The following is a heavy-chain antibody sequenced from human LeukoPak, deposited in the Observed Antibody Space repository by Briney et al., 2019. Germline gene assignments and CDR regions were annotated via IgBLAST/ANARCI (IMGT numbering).Heavy chain of an antibody. V-gene: IGHV1-2*02. Sequence: ASVKVSCKASGYTFTGYYMHWVRQAPGQGLEWMGWINPNSGGTNYAQKFQGRVTMTRDTSISTAYMELSRLRSDDTAVYYCAREDRTTGGDYGYYYYYGMDVWGQGTTVTVSS. CDR2: INPNSGGT. J-gene: IGHJ6*02. CDR3: AREDRTTGGDYGYYYYYGMDV. D-gene: IGHD4-17*01. CDR1: GYTFTGYY.